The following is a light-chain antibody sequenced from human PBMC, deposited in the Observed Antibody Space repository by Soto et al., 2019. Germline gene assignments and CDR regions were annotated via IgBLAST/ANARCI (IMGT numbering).Light chain of an antibody. V-gene: IGKV1-5*03. CDR2: KAS. Sequence: DIQITQSPSTLSASVGDRVTITCRASQSISTWLVWYQQKPGKAPKLLIYKASSLEGGVPSRFSGSGSGTDFNITISSLQPDDFATYYCQQYNTYPLTFGGGTTVEIK. CDR1: QSISTW. J-gene: IGKJ4*01. CDR3: QQYNTYPLT.